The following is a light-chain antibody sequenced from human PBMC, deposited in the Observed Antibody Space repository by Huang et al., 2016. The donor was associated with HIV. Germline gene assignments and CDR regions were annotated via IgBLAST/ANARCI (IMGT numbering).Light chain of an antibody. CDR2: SAS. CDR1: QTVTSNY. J-gene: IGKJ4*01. CDR3: QQYGTSPRLT. Sequence: EIVLTQSPGTLSLSPGERATLSCRASQTVTSNYLAWYQQKPGQAPRLLIYSASYRATGIPDRFSCSGSGTDFTLTISRLEPEDFAVYYCQQYGTSPRLTFGGGTKVEIK. V-gene: IGKV3-20*01.